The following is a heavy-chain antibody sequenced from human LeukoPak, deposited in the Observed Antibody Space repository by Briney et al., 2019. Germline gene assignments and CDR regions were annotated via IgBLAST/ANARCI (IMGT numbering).Heavy chain of an antibody. Sequence: ASETLSLTCTISGDSINDYYWSWIRQPPGKGLEWIGFVYYSGSTKYNPSLKSRVAISVDTSKNQSYLELSSVTTADTAVYYCARLDPTGYSYGYDYWGQGILVIVSS. D-gene: IGHD5-18*01. CDR2: VYYSGST. V-gene: IGHV4-59*01. CDR1: GDSINDYY. J-gene: IGHJ4*02. CDR3: ARLDPTGYSYGYDY.